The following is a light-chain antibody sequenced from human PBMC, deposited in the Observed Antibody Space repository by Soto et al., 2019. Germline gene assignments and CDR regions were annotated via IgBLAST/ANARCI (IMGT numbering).Light chain of an antibody. Sequence: GYRVTITCRASQNINNWIAWYQQKPGKAPKFLIYDASTLESGVPSRFSGSGFGTEFSLTISSLQPDDFGSYYCQHMRTFAQGTKV. CDR2: DAS. CDR1: QNINNW. J-gene: IGKJ1*01. CDR3: QHMRT. V-gene: IGKV1-5*01.